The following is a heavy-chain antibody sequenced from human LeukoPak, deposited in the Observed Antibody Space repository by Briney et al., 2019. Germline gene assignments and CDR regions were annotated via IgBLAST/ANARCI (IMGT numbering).Heavy chain of an antibody. Sequence: SQTLSLTCTVSGDSISSGDYHWSWLRQPPGKGLGWIGYIYYRGSAYYNSSLNSRITISLDKSKNQVSLKLSSVTAADTAVYYCARDGSTRGGAFDIWGQGTMVTVSS. CDR3: ARDGSTRGGAFDI. CDR1: GDSISSGDYH. V-gene: IGHV4-30-4*01. D-gene: IGHD4-11*01. CDR2: IYYRGSA. J-gene: IGHJ3*02.